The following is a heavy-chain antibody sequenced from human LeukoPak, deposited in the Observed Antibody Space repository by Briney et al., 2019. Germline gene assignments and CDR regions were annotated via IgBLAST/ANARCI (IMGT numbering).Heavy chain of an antibody. CDR3: ARVDYYDSGYFDY. J-gene: IGHJ4*02. CDR1: GFTFSSYW. D-gene: IGHD3-22*01. V-gene: IGHV3-7*04. Sequence: PGGSLRLSCAASGFTFSSYWMSWVRQAPGKGLEWVANIKQDGSEKYYVDSVKGRSTISRDNAKNSLYLQMNSLRAEDTAVYYCARVDYYDSGYFDYWGQGTLVTVSS. CDR2: IKQDGSEK.